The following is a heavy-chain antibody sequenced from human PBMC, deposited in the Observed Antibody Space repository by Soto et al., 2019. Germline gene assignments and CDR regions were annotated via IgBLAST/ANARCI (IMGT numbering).Heavy chain of an antibody. CDR3: ARHGSRFGVVTNFYFGQDV. CDR1: GYKFVSYW. Sequence: PGESLKISCRASGYKFVSYWIGWVRQTPGKGLEWMGIIFPGNSDTRYTPSFQGQVTISADQSTTTAYLQWSSLKASDSAIYYCARHGSRFGVVTNFYFGQDVCTQGTTVTVSS. D-gene: IGHD3-3*01. J-gene: IGHJ6*02. CDR2: IFPGNSDT. V-gene: IGHV5-51*01.